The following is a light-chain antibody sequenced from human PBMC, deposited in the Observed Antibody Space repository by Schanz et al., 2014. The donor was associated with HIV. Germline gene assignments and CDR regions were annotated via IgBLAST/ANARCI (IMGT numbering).Light chain of an antibody. CDR1: QSVSSN. V-gene: IGKV3-15*01. J-gene: IGKJ5*01. CDR3: QQYNDWPPIT. CDR2: RAS. Sequence: EIVMTQSPATLSVSPGERATLSCKASQSVSSNLAWYQHKPGQAPSLLIYRASTRATAFPVRFSGSGSGTEFTLTISNLQSEDFAVYFCQQYNDWPPITFGQGTRLE.